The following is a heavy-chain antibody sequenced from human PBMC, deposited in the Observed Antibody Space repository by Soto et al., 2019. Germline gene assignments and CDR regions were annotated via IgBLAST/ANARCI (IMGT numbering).Heavy chain of an antibody. CDR2: IYSGGSA. CDR3: ARAVGYSSDWYSGH. V-gene: IGHV3-66*01. CDR1: GFTVGSSY. Sequence: EVQLVESGGGLVQPGGSLRLSCVASGFTVGSSYMSWVRQAPGKGLEWVSIIYSGGSAFYAGSVKDRFTISRDNSKNTLYLQMNSLRAEDTAVYYCARAVGYSSDWYSGHWGQGTLVTVSS. J-gene: IGHJ4*02. D-gene: IGHD6-19*01.